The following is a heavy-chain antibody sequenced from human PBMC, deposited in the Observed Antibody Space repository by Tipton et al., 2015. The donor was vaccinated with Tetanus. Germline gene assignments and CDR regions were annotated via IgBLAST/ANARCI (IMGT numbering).Heavy chain of an antibody. J-gene: IGHJ4*02. CDR3: AKLKSRGDYSAIDY. CDR2: IWYGEPNI. CDR1: GFTFSSYG. D-gene: IGHD4-11*01. Sequence: SLRLSCAASGFTFSSYGMHWVRQTPGKGLEWVAVIWYGEPNIYYADSVKGRFTISRDNAKNTLYLQMNSLRADDTALYYCAKLKSRGDYSAIDYWGQGTPVTVSS. V-gene: IGHV3-33*06.